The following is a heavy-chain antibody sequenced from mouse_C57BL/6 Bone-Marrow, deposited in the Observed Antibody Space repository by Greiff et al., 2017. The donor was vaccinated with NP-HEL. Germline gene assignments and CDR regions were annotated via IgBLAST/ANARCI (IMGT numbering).Heavy chain of an antibody. CDR1: GYTFTDYY. Sequence: SGYTFTDYYMNWVKQSHGKSLEWIGDINPNNGGTSYNQKFKGKATLTVDKSSSTAYMELRSLTSEDSAVYYCAREGYYFDYWGQGTTLTVSS. CDR2: INPNNGGT. J-gene: IGHJ2*01. CDR3: AREGYYFDY. V-gene: IGHV1-26*01.